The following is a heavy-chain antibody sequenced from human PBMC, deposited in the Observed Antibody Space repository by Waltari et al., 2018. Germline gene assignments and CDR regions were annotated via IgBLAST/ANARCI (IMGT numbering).Heavy chain of an antibody. CDR3: ARGRAFDP. CDR1: GYSISSGYY. V-gene: IGHV4-38-2*02. CDR2: ISHSGSP. J-gene: IGHJ5*02. Sequence: QVQLQESGPGLVKPSETLSLTCTVSGYSISSGYYWGWIRQPPGKGLEWIGSISHSGSPSYTPSLKTRVTMSVDTSKNQFSLKLSSVTAADTAVYYCARGRAFDPWGQGTLVTVSS.